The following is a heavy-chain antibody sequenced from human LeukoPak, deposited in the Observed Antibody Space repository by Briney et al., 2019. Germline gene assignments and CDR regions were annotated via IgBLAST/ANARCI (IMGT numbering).Heavy chain of an antibody. CDR1: GGAFSSYA. D-gene: IGHD3-10*01. CDR2: IIPIVGTA. CDR3: ARRGSSGSYYNNWFDP. J-gene: IGHJ5*02. Sequence: SVKVSCKASGGAFSSYAISWVRQAPGQGLEWMGGIIPIVGTANYAQKFQGRVTITADKSTSTAYMELSSLRSEDTAVYYCARRGSSGSYYNNWFDPWGQGTLVTVSS. V-gene: IGHV1-69*06.